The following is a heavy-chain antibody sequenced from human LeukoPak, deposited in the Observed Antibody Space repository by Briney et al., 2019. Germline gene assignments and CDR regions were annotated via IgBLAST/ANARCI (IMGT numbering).Heavy chain of an antibody. CDR3: TTGPLGYCSGGSCYHRYYYYYMDV. V-gene: IGHV3-15*01. CDR1: GFTFSNAW. J-gene: IGHJ6*03. D-gene: IGHD2-15*01. Sequence: GGSLRLSCAASGFTFSNAWMSWVRQAPGKGLEWVGRIKSKTDGGTTAYAAPVKGRFTISRDDSKNTLYLQMNSLKTEDTAVYYCTTGPLGYCSGGSCYHRYYYYYMDVWGKGTTVTVSS. CDR2: IKSKTDGGTT.